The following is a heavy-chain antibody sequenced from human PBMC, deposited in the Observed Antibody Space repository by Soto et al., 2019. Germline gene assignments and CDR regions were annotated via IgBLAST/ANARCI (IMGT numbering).Heavy chain of an antibody. V-gene: IGHV1-69*13. CDR2: IIPIFGTA. Sequence: ASVKVSCKASGGTFSSYAISWVRQAPGQGLEWMGGIIPIFGTANYAQKFQGRVTITADESTSTAYMELSSLRSEDTAVYYCARESGRYEYYYGMDVWGQGTTVTVYS. CDR3: ARESGRYEYYYGMDV. CDR1: GGTFSSYA. D-gene: IGHD1-26*01. J-gene: IGHJ6*02.